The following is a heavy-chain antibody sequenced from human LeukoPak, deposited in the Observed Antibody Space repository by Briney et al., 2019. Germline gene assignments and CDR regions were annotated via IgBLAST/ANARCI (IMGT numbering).Heavy chain of an antibody. D-gene: IGHD3-9*01. CDR3: ARDPLTPYDYYMDV. V-gene: IGHV3-7*01. Sequence: PGGSLRLSCAASGFIFSSYWMSWVRQAPGKGLEWVAKIRQDGSEKYYGDSVKGRFTISRGNAKNSLYLQVNSLRAEDTAVYYCARDPLTPYDYYMDVWGKGTTVTVSS. CDR1: GFIFSSYW. J-gene: IGHJ6*03. CDR2: IRQDGSEK.